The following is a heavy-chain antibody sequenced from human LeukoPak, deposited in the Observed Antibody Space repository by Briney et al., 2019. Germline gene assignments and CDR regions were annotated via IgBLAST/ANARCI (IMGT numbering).Heavy chain of an antibody. J-gene: IGHJ6*02. CDR3: AREYSSSWYVHYYGMDV. V-gene: IGHV1-8*01. D-gene: IGHD6-13*01. CDR1: GYTFTSYD. CDR2: MNPNSGNT. Sequence: ASVTVSCKASGYTFTSYDINWVRQATGQGLEWMGWMNPNSGNTGYAQKFQGRVTMTRNTSISTAYMELSSLRSEDTAVYYCAREYSSSWYVHYYGMDVWGQGTTVTVSS.